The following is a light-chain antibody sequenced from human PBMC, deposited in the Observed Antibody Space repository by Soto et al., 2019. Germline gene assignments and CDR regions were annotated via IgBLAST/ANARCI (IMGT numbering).Light chain of an antibody. Sequence: QSVLTQPASVPGSPGQSITISCTGTSSDVGGYNYVSWYQQHPGKAPKLMIYDVSNRRSGVSNRFSGSKSGNTASLTISGLQAEDEADYYCSSYTSSSLHVFGTRTKVTVL. J-gene: IGLJ1*01. CDR2: DVS. CDR3: SSYTSSSLHV. CDR1: SSDVGGYNY. V-gene: IGLV2-14*03.